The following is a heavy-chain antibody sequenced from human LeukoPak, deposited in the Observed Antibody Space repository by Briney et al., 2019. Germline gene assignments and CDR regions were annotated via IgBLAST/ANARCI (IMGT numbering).Heavy chain of an antibody. CDR2: IKRDGSNT. CDR1: GFTFSEHS. J-gene: IGHJ5*02. CDR3: AKGGYASCFDP. D-gene: IGHD2-15*01. Sequence: PGGSLRLSCEASGFTFSEHSMSWVRQAPGKGLEWVSTIKRDGSNTYYTDSVEGRFTISRDNSKNTLYLEMNTLRAEDTAVYYCAKGGYASCFDPWGQGTQVTVSP. V-gene: IGHV3-23*05.